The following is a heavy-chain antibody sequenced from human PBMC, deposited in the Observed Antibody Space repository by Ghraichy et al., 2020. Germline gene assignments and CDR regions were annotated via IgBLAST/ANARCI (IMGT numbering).Heavy chain of an antibody. J-gene: IGHJ3*02. V-gene: IGHV3-23*01. Sequence: GGSLRLSCAASGFTFNSYAMSWVRQAPGKGLEWVSGISVIAGDTYYAASVKGRFTISRDNSKNTLYLQMNSLTADDTAVYYCVRPYSTSWPYAFHIWGQGTMVTVSS. CDR3: VRPYSTSWPYAFHI. CDR2: ISVIAGDT. D-gene: IGHD6-13*01. CDR1: GFTFNSYA.